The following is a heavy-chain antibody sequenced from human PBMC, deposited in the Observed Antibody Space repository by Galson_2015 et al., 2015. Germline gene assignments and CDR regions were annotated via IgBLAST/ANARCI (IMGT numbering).Heavy chain of an antibody. CDR2: INPSGGST. V-gene: IGHV1-46*01. CDR1: GYTFTSYY. J-gene: IGHJ4*02. D-gene: IGHD3-22*01. CDR3: ARGTYYYDSSGYSAPYCGY. Sequence: SVKVSCKASGYTFTSYYMHWVRQAPGQGLEWMGIINPSGGSTSYAQKFQGRVTMTRDTSTSTVYMELSRLRSEDTAVYYCARGTYYYDSSGYSAPYCGYWGQGTLVTVSS.